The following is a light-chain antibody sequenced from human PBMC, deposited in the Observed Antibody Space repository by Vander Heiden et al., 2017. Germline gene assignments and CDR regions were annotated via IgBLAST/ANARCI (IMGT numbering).Light chain of an antibody. Sequence: DLLMPRSPDSLAGSRRERAPINCKSSQSVLHSSNNRNYLAWYQQKPGQPPKLLIYWASTRESGVPERFSGSGSGTDFTITISRLQAEEVAVYYCQQDDRAPYTFGQGTKLEIK. V-gene: IGKV4-1*01. CDR3: QQDDRAPYT. CDR1: QSVLHSSNNRNY. J-gene: IGKJ2*01. CDR2: WAS.